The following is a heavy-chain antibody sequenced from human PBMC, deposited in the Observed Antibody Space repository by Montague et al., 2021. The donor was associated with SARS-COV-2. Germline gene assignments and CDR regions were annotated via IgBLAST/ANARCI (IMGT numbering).Heavy chain of an antibody. D-gene: IGHD6-13*01. Sequence: SETLSLTCTVAGASISSSSYYWGWIRQPPGKGLEWIGSIYYSESTYYKPSLKSRVTISVDTSKNQFSLKLSSVTAADTAVYYCARVGRQQLVRLSGMDVWGQGTTVTVSS. CDR1: GASISSSSYY. CDR3: ARVGRQQLVRLSGMDV. V-gene: IGHV4-39*07. J-gene: IGHJ6*02. CDR2: IYYSEST.